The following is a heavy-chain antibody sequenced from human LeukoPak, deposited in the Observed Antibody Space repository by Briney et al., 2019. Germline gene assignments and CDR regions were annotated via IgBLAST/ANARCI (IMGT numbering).Heavy chain of an antibody. CDR2: FNPGDDTT. J-gene: IGHJ5*02. Sequence: GASVKVSCKAGGHTFSSNYIHWVRQGPGQGLDWMGMFNPGDDTTTYAQKFRGRVTMTRDTSKTTFYLQLSGLRSEDTAVHYCASCDFLSGYCSSWGQGSLVTVSS. CDR1: GHTFSSNY. V-gene: IGHV1-46*01. CDR3: ASCDFLSGYCSS. D-gene: IGHD3-3*01.